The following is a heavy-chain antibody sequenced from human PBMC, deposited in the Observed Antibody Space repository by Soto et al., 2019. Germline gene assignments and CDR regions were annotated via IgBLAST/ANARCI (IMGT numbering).Heavy chain of an antibody. CDR1: GGTFSSYA. CDR3: ARDLKGGVVVAAPNWFDP. CDR2: IIPIFGTA. D-gene: IGHD2-15*01. V-gene: IGHV1-69*13. J-gene: IGHJ5*02. Sequence: SVKVSCKASGGTFSSYAISWVRQAPGQGLEWMGGIIPIFGTANYAQKFQGRVTITADESTSTAYMELSSLRSEDTAVYYCARDLKGGVVVAAPNWFDPWGQGTLVTVSS.